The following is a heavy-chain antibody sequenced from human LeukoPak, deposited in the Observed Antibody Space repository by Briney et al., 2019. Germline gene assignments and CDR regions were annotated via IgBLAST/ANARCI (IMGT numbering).Heavy chain of an antibody. J-gene: IGHJ4*02. Sequence: GGSLRLSCAVSGFSFDTYWMTWVRQAPGKGLEWVANVKQDGTEKYYVDSVKGRFTISRDNAKNSLYLQMDSLRAEDTAVYYCTRHPYGVLDYWGQGTLVTVSS. D-gene: IGHD4-17*01. V-gene: IGHV3-7*01. CDR1: GFSFDTYW. CDR2: VKQDGTEK. CDR3: TRHPYGVLDY.